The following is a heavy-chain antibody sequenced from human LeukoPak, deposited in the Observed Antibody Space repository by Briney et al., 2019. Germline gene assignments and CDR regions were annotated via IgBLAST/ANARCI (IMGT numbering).Heavy chain of an antibody. J-gene: IGHJ4*02. Sequence: ASVKVSCKASGYTFTSYGISWVRQAPGQGLEWMGWISVYNGNTNSAQKLQGRVTMTTDTSTSTAYMELRSLRSDNTAVYYCARVYNYYDTSGYYLGNYFDHWGRGTLVTVSS. D-gene: IGHD3-22*01. V-gene: IGHV1-18*01. CDR2: ISVYNGNT. CDR1: GYTFTSYG. CDR3: ARVYNYYDTSGYYLGNYFDH.